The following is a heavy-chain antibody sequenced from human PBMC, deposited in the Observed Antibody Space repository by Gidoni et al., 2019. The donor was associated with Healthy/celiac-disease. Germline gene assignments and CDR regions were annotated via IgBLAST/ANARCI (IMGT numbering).Heavy chain of an antibody. J-gene: IGHJ4*02. CDR1: GFTVSSNY. Sequence: EVQLVETGGGLIQLGGSLRLSCAASGFTVSSNYMSWVRQAPGKGLEWVSVIYSGGRTYYADSVKGRFTISRDNSKNTLYLQMNSLRAEDTAVYYCARLVPESWLGYYFDYWGQGTLVTVSS. CDR2: IYSGGRT. CDR3: ARLVPESWLGYYFDY. V-gene: IGHV3-53*02. D-gene: IGHD3-10*01.